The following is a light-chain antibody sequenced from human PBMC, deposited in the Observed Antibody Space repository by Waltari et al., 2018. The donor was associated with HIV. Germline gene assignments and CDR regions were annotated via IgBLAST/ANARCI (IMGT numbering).Light chain of an antibody. V-gene: IGKV3-11*01. J-gene: IGKJ3*01. CDR1: QIVSSY. CDR3: QQRSNWPRT. Sequence: EIVLTQSPATLSLSPGERATLSCRASQIVSSYLAWYQQKPGQAPRLLIYDASNSATGIPARFSGSGSGTDFTLTISSLEPEDFAVYYCQQRSNWPRTFGPGTKVDIK. CDR2: DAS.